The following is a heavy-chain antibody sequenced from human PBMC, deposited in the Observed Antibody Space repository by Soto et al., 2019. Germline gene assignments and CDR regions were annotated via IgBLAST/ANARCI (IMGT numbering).Heavy chain of an antibody. Sequence: PGGSLRLSCSASGFTFSSYAMHWVRQAPGKGLEYVSAISSNGGSTYYADSVKGRFTISRDNSKNTLYLQMSSLRAEDTAVYYCVKKGRWFGELLGVDYWGQGTLVTVSS. CDR2: ISSNGGST. D-gene: IGHD3-10*01. CDR1: GFTFSSYA. J-gene: IGHJ4*02. CDR3: VKKGRWFGELLGVDY. V-gene: IGHV3-64D*08.